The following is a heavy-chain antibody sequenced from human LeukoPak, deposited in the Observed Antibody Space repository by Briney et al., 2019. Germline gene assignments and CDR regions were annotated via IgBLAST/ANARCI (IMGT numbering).Heavy chain of an antibody. D-gene: IGHD3-3*01. CDR3: ARHVPSTIFLNWFDP. CDR1: GGSINRSSRYY. Sequence: PSETLSLTCTVSGGSINRSSRYYGGWIRPPPGKGLEWIGSIFYSGSTYYTPSLKSRVTISVDTSNNQFSLKLTSVTAADTAVYYCARHVPSTIFLNWFDPWGQGTLVTVSS. J-gene: IGHJ5*02. CDR2: IFYSGST. V-gene: IGHV4-39*01.